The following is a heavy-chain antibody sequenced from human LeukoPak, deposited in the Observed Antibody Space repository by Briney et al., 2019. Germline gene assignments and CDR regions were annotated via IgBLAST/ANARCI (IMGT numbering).Heavy chain of an antibody. D-gene: IGHD2-15*01. CDR1: GGSINFYY. CDR2: IYYSGST. V-gene: IGHV4-59*08. Sequence: PSETLSLTCTVCGGSINFYYWTLIRQPPGKGLEWIGYIYYSGSTNYNPSLKSRVIISVDTSKNQFSLKLTSVTAADTAVYYCARHAPARSFDYWGQGALVTVSS. J-gene: IGHJ4*02. CDR3: ARHAPARSFDY.